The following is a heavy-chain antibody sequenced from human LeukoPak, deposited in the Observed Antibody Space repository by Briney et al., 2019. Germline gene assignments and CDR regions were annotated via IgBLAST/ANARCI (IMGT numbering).Heavy chain of an antibody. Sequence: PGGSLRLSCTASGFTFGDYAMSWVRQAPGKGLEWVTLISYDGSKKYYADSVKGRFTISRDNSKDTLFLQMNSLRSEDTAVYYCARDRGMTTNSFDYWGQGTLVTVSS. J-gene: IGHJ4*02. CDR1: GFTFGDYA. CDR2: ISYDGSKK. D-gene: IGHD4-11*01. CDR3: ARDRGMTTNSFDY. V-gene: IGHV3-30*04.